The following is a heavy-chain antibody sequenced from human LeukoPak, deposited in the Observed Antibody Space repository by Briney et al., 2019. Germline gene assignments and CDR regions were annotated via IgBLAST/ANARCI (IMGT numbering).Heavy chain of an antibody. V-gene: IGHV4-4*07. J-gene: IGHJ4*02. CDR3: ARDLGGRDRYSSSWYYFDY. D-gene: IGHD6-13*01. CDR2: IYTSGST. CDR1: GGSISSYY. Sequence: SETPSLTCTVSGGSISSYYWSWIRQPAGKGLEWIGRIYTSGSTNYNPSLKSRVTMSVDTSKNQFSLKLSSVTAADTAVYYCARDLGGRDRYSSSWYYFDYWGQGTLVTVSS.